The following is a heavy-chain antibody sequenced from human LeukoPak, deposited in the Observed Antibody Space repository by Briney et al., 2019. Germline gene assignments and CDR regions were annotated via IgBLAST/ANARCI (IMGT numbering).Heavy chain of an antibody. J-gene: IGHJ5*02. CDR1: GGSISSYY. Sequence: PSETLSLTCTVSGGSISSYYWSWIRQPPGKGLEWIGYIYYSGSTNYSPSLKSRVTISVDTSKNQFSLKLSSVTAADTAVYYCARLRGYCSGGSCYPDWFDPWGQGTLVTVSS. V-gene: IGHV4-59*08. D-gene: IGHD2-15*01. CDR2: IYYSGST. CDR3: ARLRGYCSGGSCYPDWFDP.